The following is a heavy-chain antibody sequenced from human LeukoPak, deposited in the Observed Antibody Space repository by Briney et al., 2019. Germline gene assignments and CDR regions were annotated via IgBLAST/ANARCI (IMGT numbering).Heavy chain of an antibody. Sequence: EPSETLSLTCTVSGGSISSYYWSWIRQPPGKGLEWIGHIQPSGSTNYNPSFKSRITISVDTSKNHFSLKLSSVTAADTAVYYCARGITGITAAGSEWGQGTLVTVSS. D-gene: IGHD6-13*01. V-gene: IGHV4-4*08. CDR3: ARGITGITAAGSE. J-gene: IGHJ4*02. CDR1: GGSISSYY. CDR2: IQPSGST.